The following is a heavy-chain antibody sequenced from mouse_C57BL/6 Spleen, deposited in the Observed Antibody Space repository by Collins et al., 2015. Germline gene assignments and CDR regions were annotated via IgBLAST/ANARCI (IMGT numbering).Heavy chain of an antibody. Sequence: QVQLQQPGAELVRPGTSVKLSCKASGYTFTSYWMHWVKQRPGQGLEWIGVIDPSDSYTNYNQKFKGKATLTVDTSSSTAYMQLSSLTSEDSAVYYCARGGSTMVTTGTWYFDYWGQGTTLTVSS. J-gene: IGHJ2*01. CDR2: IDPSDSYT. CDR3: ARGGSTMVTTGTWYFDY. CDR1: GYTFTSYW. V-gene: IGHV1-59*01. D-gene: IGHD2-2*01.